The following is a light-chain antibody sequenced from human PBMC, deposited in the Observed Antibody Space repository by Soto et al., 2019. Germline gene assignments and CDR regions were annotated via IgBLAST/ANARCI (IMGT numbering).Light chain of an antibody. J-gene: IGKJ1*01. Sequence: DIQMTQSPSTLSASVGDRVTITCRADQSITRWLAWFQQKPGKAPSLLIYDATNLQPGVPSRFSGSGSGTEFTLTISSLQPDDFAVYYCQQYGRSPWTFGQGTKVDIK. V-gene: IGKV1-5*01. CDR1: QSITRW. CDR2: DAT. CDR3: QQYGRSPWT.